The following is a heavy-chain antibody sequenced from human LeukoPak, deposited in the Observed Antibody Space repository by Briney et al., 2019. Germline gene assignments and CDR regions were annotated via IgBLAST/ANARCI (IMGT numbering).Heavy chain of an antibody. J-gene: IGHJ4*02. Sequence: GGPLRLSCAASGFTFSDDYMSWIRQPPGKGLEWVSYISSSGSSIYYGDSVKGRFPIPRDNAKNSLYLQMNSLRADDTAMYYCARLKYTSSWHYFFDDWGQGTLVTVSS. V-gene: IGHV3-11*04. CDR1: GFTFSDDY. CDR2: ISSSGSSI. CDR3: ARLKYTSSWHYFFDD. D-gene: IGHD6-13*01.